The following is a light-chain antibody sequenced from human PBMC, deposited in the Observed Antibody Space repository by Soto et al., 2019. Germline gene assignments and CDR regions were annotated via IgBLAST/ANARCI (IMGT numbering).Light chain of an antibody. CDR1: QSVSSTS. CDR2: NTY. Sequence: EIVLTQSPGTLSLSPGERATLSCRASQSVSSTSLAWYQQKPGQAPRLLIYNTYFRAAGIPDRFSGSGSGTDFTLTINRLEPADFAVYHCQQDAAIPWTFGRGTTVEMK. J-gene: IGKJ1*01. V-gene: IGKV3-20*01. CDR3: QQDAAIPWT.